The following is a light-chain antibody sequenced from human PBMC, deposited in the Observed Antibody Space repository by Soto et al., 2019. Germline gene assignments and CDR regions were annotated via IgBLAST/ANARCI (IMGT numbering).Light chain of an antibody. Sequence: DIQMTQSPATLSASVGDRVTITCRASQSVRSWLAWYQQKPGTAPKLLIFDASRLESGVPSRFSGSGSGTEFTLTIRSLQPDDFATYYCKHYNSYSEAFGQGTKVDIK. CDR3: KHYNSYSEA. CDR2: DAS. V-gene: IGKV1-5*01. CDR1: QSVRSW. J-gene: IGKJ1*01.